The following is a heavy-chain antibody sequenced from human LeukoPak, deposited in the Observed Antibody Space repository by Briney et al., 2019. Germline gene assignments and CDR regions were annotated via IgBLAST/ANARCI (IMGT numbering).Heavy chain of an antibody. J-gene: IGHJ4*02. Sequence: ASVKVSCKASGYTFTSYYMHWMRQAPGQGLEWMGIINPSGGSTSYAQKFQGRVTMTRDMSTSTVYMELSSLRSEDTAVYYCARADRQWLVPSLFDYWGQGTLVTVSS. CDR2: INPSGGST. CDR1: GYTFTSYY. CDR3: ARADRQWLVPSLFDY. D-gene: IGHD6-19*01. V-gene: IGHV1-46*01.